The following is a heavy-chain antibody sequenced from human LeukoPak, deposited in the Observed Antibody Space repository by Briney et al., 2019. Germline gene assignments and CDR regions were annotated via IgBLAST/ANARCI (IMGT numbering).Heavy chain of an antibody. CDR2: VYPGDSNT. V-gene: IGHV5-51*01. Sequence: GESLKISCKGSGYSFTNYWIGWVRRMPGKGLEWMGIVYPGDSNTKYSPSFQGQVTFSDDKSINTAYLQWSSLEASDTAMYYCARENSADSGIAYWGQGTLVTVSS. D-gene: IGHD3-10*01. J-gene: IGHJ4*02. CDR1: GYSFTNYW. CDR3: ARENSADSGIAY.